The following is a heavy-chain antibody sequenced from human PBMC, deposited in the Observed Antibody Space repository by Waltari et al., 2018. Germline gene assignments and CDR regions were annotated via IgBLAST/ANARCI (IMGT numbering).Heavy chain of an antibody. D-gene: IGHD5-12*01. CDR1: GFTFRSYV. CDR2: ISGSDGRT. V-gene: IGHV3-23*04. Sequence: EVQLVESGGGLVQPGGSLRLSCAASGFTFRSYVMSWVRQAPGRGLEWVSSISGSDGRTNYADSAKGRFTISRDNVKNTLFLQMNSLRADDAAVYYCAKDLGGFSGSHWYFDLWGRGTLVTVSS. J-gene: IGHJ2*01. CDR3: AKDLGGFSGSHWYFDL.